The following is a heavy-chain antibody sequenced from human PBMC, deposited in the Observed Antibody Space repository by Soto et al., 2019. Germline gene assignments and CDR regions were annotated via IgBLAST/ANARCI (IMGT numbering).Heavy chain of an antibody. J-gene: IGHJ5*02. Sequence: QVQLQESGPGLVKPSETLSLTCTVSGDAISSDYWTWIRQLPGKGLVWIGNIYYSGSTDYNPSLKIRFSTSLDTSRNQLPPSLTSATAADTSLYYCAIIRIVNGPCYFEPWGQGALVTVSS. D-gene: IGHD1-26*01. CDR1: GDAISSDY. V-gene: IGHV4-59*01. CDR2: IYYSGST. CDR3: AIIRIVNGPCYFEP.